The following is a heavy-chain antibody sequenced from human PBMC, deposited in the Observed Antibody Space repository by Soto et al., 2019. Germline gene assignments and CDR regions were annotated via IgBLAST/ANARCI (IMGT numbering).Heavy chain of an antibody. V-gene: IGHV3-30*09. CDR1: GFKYTDFA. CDR2: ISYDGSAK. J-gene: IGHJ6*02. D-gene: IGHD3-22*01. CDR3: ARRAWDSYYAIDV. Sequence: VQLVESGGGEVQPGRSLRLSCAASGFKYTDFALHWVRQAPGKGLECVAIISYDGSAKYYADSVKCRFVISRDKPKSTLYLEMNSLRPECTAVYFCARRAWDSYYAIDVWGQGTTVTV.